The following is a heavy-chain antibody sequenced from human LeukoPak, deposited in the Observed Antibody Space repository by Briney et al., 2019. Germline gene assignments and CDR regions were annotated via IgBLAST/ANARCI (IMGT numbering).Heavy chain of an antibody. V-gene: IGHV1-2*02. Sequence: ASVKVSCKTSGYTFSGYYLHWVRQAPGQGLEWMGWINPTSGGTKFAQKFQGRVTMTRDTSISTAYMELSRLRSDDTAVYYCARVLLWGAFDIWGQGTMVTVSS. CDR2: INPTSGGT. CDR3: ARVLLWGAFDI. J-gene: IGHJ3*02. D-gene: IGHD3-10*01. CDR1: GYTFSGYY.